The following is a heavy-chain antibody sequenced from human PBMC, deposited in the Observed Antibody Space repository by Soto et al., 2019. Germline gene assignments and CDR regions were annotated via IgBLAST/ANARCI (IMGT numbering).Heavy chain of an antibody. Sequence: GESLKISCRGSGYSFTSYWIGWVRQMPGKGLEWMGIIYPGDSDTRYSPSFQGQVTISADKSISTAYLQWSSLKASDTAMYYCARSSSSVARYYYCGMDVWGQGTTVTVSS. J-gene: IGHJ6*02. CDR1: GYSFTSYW. V-gene: IGHV5-51*01. CDR2: IYPGDSDT. CDR3: ARSSSSVARYYYCGMDV. D-gene: IGHD6-6*01.